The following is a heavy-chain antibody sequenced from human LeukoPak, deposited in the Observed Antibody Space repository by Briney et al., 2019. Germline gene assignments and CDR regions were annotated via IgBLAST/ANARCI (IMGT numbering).Heavy chain of an antibody. CDR2: ISSSSSYI. V-gene: IGHV3-21*01. CDR1: GFTFSSYS. D-gene: IGHD2-8*01. Sequence: PGGSLRLSCAASGFTFSSYSMNWVRQAPGKGLEWVSSISSSSSYIYYADSVKGRFTISRDNAKNSLYLQMNSLRAEDTAVYYCARGPYANERAEYFQHWGQGTLVTVSS. CDR3: ARGPYANERAEYFQH. J-gene: IGHJ1*01.